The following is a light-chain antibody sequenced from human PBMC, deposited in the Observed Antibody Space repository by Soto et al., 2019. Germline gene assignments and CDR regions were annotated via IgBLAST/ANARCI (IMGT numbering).Light chain of an antibody. J-gene: IGKJ2*01. CDR1: QSISNY. Sequence: DIQMTQSPSSLSASVGDRVTITCRASQSISNYLNWYQQKPGKAPKLLIYAASSLQSGVPSRFVGSGSGTDVSITISSLQPEDFATYYCQQSYSTLMYTFGQGTKLEIK. CDR2: AAS. CDR3: QQSYSTLMYT. V-gene: IGKV1-39*01.